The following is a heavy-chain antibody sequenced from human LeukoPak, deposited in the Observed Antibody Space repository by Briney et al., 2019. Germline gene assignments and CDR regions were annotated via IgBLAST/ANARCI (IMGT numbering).Heavy chain of an antibody. CDR1: GFTFSSYD. D-gene: IGHD2-15*01. V-gene: IGHV3-33*01. J-gene: IGHJ5*02. CDR3: ARQMSVFGGGDWLDP. CDR2: IWSDGSNE. Sequence: AGGSLRLSSAASGFTFSSYDMHWVCQAPGKGLEWVAVIWSDGSNEYSTDSLKGRFTISRDNSKNTLYLQMNSLRAEDTAVYYCARQMSVFGGGDWLDPWGQGTLVTVSS.